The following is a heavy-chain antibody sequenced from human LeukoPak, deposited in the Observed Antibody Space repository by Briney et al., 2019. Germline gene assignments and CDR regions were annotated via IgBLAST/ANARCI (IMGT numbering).Heavy chain of an antibody. CDR3: ARETVGAPDC. V-gene: IGHV3-30-3*01. CDR2: MSYDGSNK. D-gene: IGHD1-26*01. CDR1: GFTFSSYT. J-gene: IGHJ4*02. Sequence: GRPLRLSCAASGFTFSSYTMHWVRQAPGQGLEWVAIMSYDGSNKYYAESVKGRFTISRDSSKNTLYLQMNSLRAEDTAVYYCARETVGAPDCWGQGTLVTVSS.